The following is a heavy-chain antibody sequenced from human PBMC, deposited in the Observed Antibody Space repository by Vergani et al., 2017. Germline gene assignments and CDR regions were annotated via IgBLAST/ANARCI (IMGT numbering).Heavy chain of an antibody. CDR3: ATLSGTMGY. CDR2: INPNSGGT. CDR1: GGTFSSYT. D-gene: IGHD1-26*01. V-gene: IGHV1-2*02. Sequence: QVQLVQSGAEVKKPGSSVKVSCKASGGTFSSYTISWVRQAPGQGLEWMGWINPNSGGTNYAQKFQGRVTMTRDTSISTAYMELSRLRSDDTAVYYCATLSGTMGYWGQGTLVTVSS. J-gene: IGHJ4*02.